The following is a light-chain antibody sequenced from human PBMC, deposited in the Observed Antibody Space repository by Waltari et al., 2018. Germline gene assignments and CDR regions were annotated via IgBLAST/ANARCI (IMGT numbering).Light chain of an antibody. V-gene: IGKV3-20*01. CDR2: GAS. Sequence: EIVLTQSPGPLSLSPGERVTLSCSASLSVNSSYLAWDQQKPGQAPRLLIYGASSRATGIPDKFSGSGSGTDFTLTISRLEPEDFAVYYCQQYGSSPVTFGQGTKLEIK. CDR1: LSVNSSY. J-gene: IGKJ2*01. CDR3: QQYGSSPVT.